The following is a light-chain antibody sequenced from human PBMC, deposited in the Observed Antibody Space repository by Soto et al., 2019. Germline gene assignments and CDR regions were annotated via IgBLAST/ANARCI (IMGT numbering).Light chain of an antibody. CDR2: GAS. CDR3: QQYGSSLIT. CDR1: QSVSNNY. J-gene: IGKJ5*01. V-gene: IGKV3-20*01. Sequence: EIVLTQSPATLSSFPGDRVTLSCRASQSVSNNYLAWYQQKPGQAPRLLIYGASNRATGIPDRFSGSGSGTDFTLTISRLEPEDFAVYYCQQYGSSLITFGQGTRLEIK.